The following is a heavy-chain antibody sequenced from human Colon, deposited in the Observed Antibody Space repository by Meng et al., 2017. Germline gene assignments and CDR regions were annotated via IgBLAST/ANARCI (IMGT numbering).Heavy chain of an antibody. Sequence: QVALEQSGAEVKAPGAPVKVSFQDSGYSFTAHYINWERQAPGQGLEWMGRIIPNSGVTIYAQKFQGRVTMTRDMSINAAFMELRGLRSDDTAVYYCARDGQKWNNDYWGQGTLVTVSS. CDR2: IIPNSGVT. CDR1: GYSFTAHY. J-gene: IGHJ4*02. CDR3: ARDGQKWNNDY. D-gene: IGHD1/OR15-1a*01. V-gene: IGHV1-2*06.